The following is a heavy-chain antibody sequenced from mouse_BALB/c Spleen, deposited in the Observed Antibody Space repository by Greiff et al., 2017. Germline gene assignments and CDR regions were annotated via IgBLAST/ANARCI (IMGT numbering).Heavy chain of an antibody. Sequence: EVQLVESGGGLVQPGGSLRLSCATSGFTFTDYYMSWVRQPPGKALEWLGFIRNKANGYTTEYSASVKGRFTISRDNSQSILYLQMNTLRAEDSATYYCARDIEDYGYAMDYWGQGTSVTVSS. V-gene: IGHV7-3*02. CDR2: IRNKANGYTT. CDR1: GFTFTDYY. D-gene: IGHD1-1*02. J-gene: IGHJ4*01. CDR3: ARDIEDYGYAMDY.